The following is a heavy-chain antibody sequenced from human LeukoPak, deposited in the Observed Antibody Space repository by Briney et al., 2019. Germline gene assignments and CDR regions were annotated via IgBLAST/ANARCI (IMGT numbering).Heavy chain of an antibody. CDR1: GGSFSGYY. CDR2: INHRGTT. J-gene: IGHJ5*02. V-gene: IGHV4-34*01. Sequence: SETLSLTCVVYGGSFSGYYWTWIRQPPGKGLEWIGEINHRGTTTYNPSLKSRVTISVDTPKNQFSLKLNSVTAADTAVYYCARVDIVTTNWFDPGGQGTLVIVSP. CDR3: ARVDIVTTNWFDP. D-gene: IGHD5-12*01.